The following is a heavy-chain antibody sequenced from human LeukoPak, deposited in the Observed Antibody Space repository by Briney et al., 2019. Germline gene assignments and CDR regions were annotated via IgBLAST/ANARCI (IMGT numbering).Heavy chain of an antibody. CDR3: AKDQMITFGGVIVTLFDY. CDR2: ISGSGGST. V-gene: IGHV3-23*01. CDR1: GFTFSSYA. J-gene: IGHJ4*02. Sequence: PGGSLRLSCAASGFTFSSYAMSWVRQAPGKGLEWVSAISGSGGSTYYADSVKGRFTISRDNSKNTLYLQMNSLRAEDTAVYYCAKDQMITFGGVIVTLFDYWGQGTLVTVSS. D-gene: IGHD3-16*02.